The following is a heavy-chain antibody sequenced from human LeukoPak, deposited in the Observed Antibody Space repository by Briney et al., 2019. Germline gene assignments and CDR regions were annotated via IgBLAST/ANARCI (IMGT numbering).Heavy chain of an antibody. CDR1: GYSISSGSYY. Sequence: SETLSLTCTVSGYSISSGSYYWSWIRQPAGKGLEWIGRIYTSGSTNYNPSLKSRVTISVDTSKNQFSLKLSSVTAADTAVYYCARVAEGSQLLLFDYWGQGTLVTVSS. V-gene: IGHV4-61*02. J-gene: IGHJ4*02. CDR2: IYTSGST. CDR3: ARVAEGSQLLLFDY. D-gene: IGHD2-15*01.